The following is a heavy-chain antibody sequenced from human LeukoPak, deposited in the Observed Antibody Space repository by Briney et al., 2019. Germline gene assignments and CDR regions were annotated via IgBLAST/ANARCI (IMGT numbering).Heavy chain of an antibody. CDR2: ITADSGTT. J-gene: IGHJ4*02. V-gene: IGHV3-48*02. CDR1: GFTFSNSW. Sequence: GALRLSCVASGFTFSNSWMHWVRQAPGKGLEWVSYITADSGTTYYADSVKGRFTISRDNAKNSLYLQMNSLRDEDTAVYYCASRDYFDYWGQGTLVTVSS. CDR3: ASRDYFDY.